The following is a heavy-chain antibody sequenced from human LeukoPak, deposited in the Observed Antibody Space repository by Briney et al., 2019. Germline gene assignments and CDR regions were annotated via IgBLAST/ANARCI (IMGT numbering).Heavy chain of an antibody. Sequence: GGSLRLSCAASGFTFSDYYMSWIRQAPGKGLEWVSYISSSGSTICYADSVKGRFTISRDNAKNSLYLQMNSLRAEDTAVYYCARDLSGYGVFNDAFDIWGQGTMVTVSS. CDR2: ISSSGSTI. J-gene: IGHJ3*02. V-gene: IGHV3-11*01. CDR1: GFTFSDYY. D-gene: IGHD6-25*01. CDR3: ARDLSGYGVFNDAFDI.